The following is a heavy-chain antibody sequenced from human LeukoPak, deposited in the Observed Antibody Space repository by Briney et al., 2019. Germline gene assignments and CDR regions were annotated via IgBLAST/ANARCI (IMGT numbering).Heavy chain of an antibody. V-gene: IGHV4-39*01. J-gene: IGHJ4*02. Sequence: SETLSLTCTVSGDSIGNSNYYWAWVRQPPGKGLEWLGSIFYSGSTYYNPSLKSRVTISVDTSKNQFSLNLHSVPAADTDTYYCARRGITYSSSFFAYWGQGTLVTVSS. D-gene: IGHD6-13*01. CDR3: ARRGITYSSSFFAY. CDR2: IFYSGST. CDR1: GDSIGNSNYY.